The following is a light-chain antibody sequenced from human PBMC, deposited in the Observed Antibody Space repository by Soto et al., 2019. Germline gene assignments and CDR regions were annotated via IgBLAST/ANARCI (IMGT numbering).Light chain of an antibody. CDR1: SSDVGSYNL. CDR3: CSYAGSSTWV. Sequence: QSVLTQPASVSGSPGQSITISCTGTSSDVGSYNLVSWYQQHPGKATKLMIYEVSKRPSGVSNRFSGSKSGNTASLTISGLQAEDEAYYYCCSYAGSSTWVFGGGTKLTVL. CDR2: EVS. V-gene: IGLV2-23*02. J-gene: IGLJ3*02.